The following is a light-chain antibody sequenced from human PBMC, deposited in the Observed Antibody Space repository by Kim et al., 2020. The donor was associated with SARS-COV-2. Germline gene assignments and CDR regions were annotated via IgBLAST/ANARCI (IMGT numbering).Light chain of an antibody. Sequence: IMLTQSPGTLSLSPGERATLSCRASQSVSSSHLAWYQQKPGQAPRLLIYTASIRAAGVADRFTGSGSGTDFTLTISRLEPEDSAVYYCQQYDTSSYTFGPGTKLEI. J-gene: IGKJ2*01. V-gene: IGKV3-20*01. CDR2: TAS. CDR1: QSVSSSH. CDR3: QQYDTSSYT.